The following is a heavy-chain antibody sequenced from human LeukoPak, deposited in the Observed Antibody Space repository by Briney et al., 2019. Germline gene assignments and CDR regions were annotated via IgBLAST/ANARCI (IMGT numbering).Heavy chain of an antibody. CDR2: INSKGGST. D-gene: IGHD3-22*01. CDR1: RFTFSSYT. J-gene: IGHJ5*02. CDR3: ARDFWPPYYYDSSGYLP. V-gene: IGHV3-64*01. Sequence: GGALRLSCAASRFTFSSYTMHWVRPAPGRGLEYVSAINSKGGSTYYANSVKCRFTISRDNSKNTLYLQMSSLRAEDMAVYYCARDFWPPYYYDSSGYLPWGQGTLVTVSS.